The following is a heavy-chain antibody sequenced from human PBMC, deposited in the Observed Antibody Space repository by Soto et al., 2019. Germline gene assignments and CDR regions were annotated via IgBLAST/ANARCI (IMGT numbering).Heavy chain of an antibody. CDR2: IYHSGNT. D-gene: IGHD3-10*01. Sequence: SETLSLTCAVSGGSISSNTWWTWARQPPGKGLEWIGAIYHSGNTHYSPSLKSRVTISVDKSKNHFSLRLDSVTAADTAVYYCARSTMVRGVITSIDYWGQGTLVTVSS. J-gene: IGHJ4*02. CDR3: ARSTMVRGVITSIDY. V-gene: IGHV4-4*02. CDR1: GGSISSNTW.